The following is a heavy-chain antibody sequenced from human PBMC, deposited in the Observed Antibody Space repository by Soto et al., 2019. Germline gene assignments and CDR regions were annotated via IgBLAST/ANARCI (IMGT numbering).Heavy chain of an antibody. Sequence: SVKVSCKASGGTFSDSVTSWVRQAPGQGLEWMGGIVPIFGKANLAEKFQDRVTITADESTSTAYMKLSSLRSEDTAVYYCARGRDGSNYHFDYWGRGTLVTVSS. CDR1: GGTFSDSV. CDR3: ARGRDGSNYHFDY. CDR2: IVPIFGKA. D-gene: IGHD3-10*01. J-gene: IGHJ4*02. V-gene: IGHV1-69*13.